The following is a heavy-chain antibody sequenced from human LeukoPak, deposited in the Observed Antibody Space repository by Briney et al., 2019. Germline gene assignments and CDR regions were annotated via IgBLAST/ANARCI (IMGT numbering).Heavy chain of an antibody. CDR1: GFTFSSYA. V-gene: IGHV3-30-3*01. D-gene: IGHD3-9*01. J-gene: IGHJ4*02. Sequence: PGGSLRLSCAASGFTFSSYAMHWVRQAPGKGLEWVAVISHDGSNKYYADSVKGRFTISRDNSKNTLYLQMNSLRAEDTAVYYCAKDPSPGYPKEYYFDYWGQGTLVTVSS. CDR3: AKDPSPGYPKEYYFDY. CDR2: ISHDGSNK.